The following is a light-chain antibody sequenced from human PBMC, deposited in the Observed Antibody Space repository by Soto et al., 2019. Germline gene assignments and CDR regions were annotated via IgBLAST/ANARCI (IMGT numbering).Light chain of an antibody. V-gene: IGKV1-39*01. Sequence: DIQMTQSPSSLSASVGDRVTIICRASQSVGSSLKWYQQKPGKAPKRLIYAAPSLQSGVPSRFSGSGSGTDFTLTISSLQPEDFATYYCQQSYSTRITFGQGTRLEIK. CDR2: AAP. CDR3: QQSYSTRIT. CDR1: QSVGSS. J-gene: IGKJ5*01.